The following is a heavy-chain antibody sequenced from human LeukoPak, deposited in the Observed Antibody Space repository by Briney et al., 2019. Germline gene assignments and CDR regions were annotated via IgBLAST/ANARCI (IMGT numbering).Heavy chain of an antibody. CDR3: ARVYYGSGSLHYYYYYMDV. CDR1: GFTFSSDA. Sequence: GGSLRLSCAASGFTFSSDAMSWVRQAPGKGLEWVSAISGSGGSTYYADSVKGRFTISRDNSKNALNLQMHNLRAEDTAVYYCARVYYGSGSLHYYYYYMDVWGKGTTVTISS. D-gene: IGHD3-10*01. J-gene: IGHJ6*03. V-gene: IGHV3-23*01. CDR2: ISGSGGST.